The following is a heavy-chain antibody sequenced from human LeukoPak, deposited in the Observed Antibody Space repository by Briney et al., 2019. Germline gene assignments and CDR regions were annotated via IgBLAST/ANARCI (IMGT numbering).Heavy chain of an antibody. D-gene: IGHD1-26*01. CDR2: ISSSSSTI. Sequence: GGSLRLSCAASGFTFSTYNMNWVRQAPGKGLEWVSYISSSSSTIYYADSVKGRFTISRDNAKNSLFLQMNSLRAEDTAVYYCARDLIVGTTYFDYWGQGTLVTVSS. V-gene: IGHV3-48*04. CDR1: GFTFSTYN. CDR3: ARDLIVGTTYFDY. J-gene: IGHJ4*02.